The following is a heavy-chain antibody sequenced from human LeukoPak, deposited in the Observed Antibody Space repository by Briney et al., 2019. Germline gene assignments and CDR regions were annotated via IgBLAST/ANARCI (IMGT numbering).Heavy chain of an antibody. CDR3: ARRAGLHSLDN. CDR2: INHSGVI. V-gene: IGHV4-34*01. D-gene: IGHD6-13*01. CDR1: GGSFSGYY. J-gene: IGHJ4*02. Sequence: KPSETLSLTCAVYGGSFSGYYWSWIRQPPGKGLEWIGEINHSGVINDNPSLKSRVTLSVDTSKNQFSLKLTSVTDTDTAVYYCARRAGLHSLDNWGQGTLVTVSS.